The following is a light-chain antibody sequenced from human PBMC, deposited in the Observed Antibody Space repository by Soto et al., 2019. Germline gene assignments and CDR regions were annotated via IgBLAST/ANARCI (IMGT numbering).Light chain of an antibody. CDR1: ETVRSN. CDR2: AAS. Sequence: RLVTQSPYTLSFYPGEIATLSCMASETVRSNLAWYQQKPGQAPRLLIYAASTRATGIPARFIGNGSGTDFTLTVSSLQPEDFAIYYCQQDFKLPITFGQGTRLEIK. J-gene: IGKJ5*01. CDR3: QQDFKLPIT. V-gene: IGKV3D-15*02.